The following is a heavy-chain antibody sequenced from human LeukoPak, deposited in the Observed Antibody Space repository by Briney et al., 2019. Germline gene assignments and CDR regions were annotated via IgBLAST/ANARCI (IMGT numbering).Heavy chain of an antibody. CDR2: ISSSSSYI. J-gene: IGHJ4*02. CDR3: ARDSSSWYDY. D-gene: IGHD6-13*01. V-gene: IGHV3-21*01. CDR1: GFTFTSYS. Sequence: KPGGSLQLSCAASGFTFTSYSMNWVRQAPGKGLEWISSISSSSSYIYYTDSVKGRFTISRDNAKNTLYLQMNSLRAEDAAVYYCARDSSSWYDYWGQGTRVTVSS.